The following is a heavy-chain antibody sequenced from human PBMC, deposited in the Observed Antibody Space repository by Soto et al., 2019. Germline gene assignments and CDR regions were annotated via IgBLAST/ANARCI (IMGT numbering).Heavy chain of an antibody. CDR3: ARDHDSGSSFDY. J-gene: IGHJ4*02. CDR1: GFTFSSNA. CDR2: ISYDGSNK. D-gene: IGHD3-10*01. Sequence: PGGSLRLSCAASGFTFSSNAMHWVRQAPGKGLEWVAVISYDGSNKYYADSVKDRLTISRDNSKNTLYLQMNSLRAEDTAVYYCARDHDSGSSFDYWGQGTLVTVSS. V-gene: IGHV3-30-3*01.